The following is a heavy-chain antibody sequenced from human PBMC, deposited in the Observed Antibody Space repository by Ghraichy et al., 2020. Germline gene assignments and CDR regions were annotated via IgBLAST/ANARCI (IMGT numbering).Heavy chain of an antibody. Sequence: SETLSLTCGVTGDFFSGGGYSWSWIRQSPGKGLEWIGYIYYSGSSSYNPSLKSRVAISMDRSKNQFSLNLSSVTAADTAVHYCARGAHDYAFDYWGQGLQVVVSS. V-gene: IGHV4-30-2*06. CDR1: GDFFSGGGYS. CDR2: IYYSGSS. CDR3: ARGAHDYAFDY. J-gene: IGHJ4*02. D-gene: IGHD4-17*01.